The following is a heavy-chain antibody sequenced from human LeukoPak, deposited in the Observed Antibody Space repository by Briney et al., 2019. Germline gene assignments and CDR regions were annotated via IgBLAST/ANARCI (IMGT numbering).Heavy chain of an antibody. CDR2: IIPIFGTA. J-gene: IGHJ4*02. CDR1: GGTFSSYA. V-gene: IGHV1-69*13. D-gene: IGHD3-16*02. Sequence: GASVKVSCKASGGTFSSYAISWVRQAPGQGLEWMGGIIPIFGTANYAQKFQGRVTITADESTSTAYMELSSLRSEDTAVYYCARANIGARLRLGELSSFDYWGQGTLVTVSS. CDR3: ARANIGARLRLGELSSFDY.